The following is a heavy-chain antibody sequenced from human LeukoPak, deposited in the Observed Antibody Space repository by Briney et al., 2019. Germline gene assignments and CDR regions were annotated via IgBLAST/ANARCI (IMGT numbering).Heavy chain of an antibody. V-gene: IGHV3-7*01. J-gene: IGHJ6*03. Sequence: GGPLRLSCAASGFTFSSYWMSWVRQAPGKGLEWGANIKQDGSEKYYVDSVKGRFTISRDNAKNSLYLQMNSLRAEDTAVYYCARAAYSYGSPYYYYYYMDVWGKGTTVTVSS. CDR2: IKQDGSEK. CDR3: ARAAYSYGSPYYYYYYMDV. CDR1: GFTFSSYW. D-gene: IGHD5-18*01.